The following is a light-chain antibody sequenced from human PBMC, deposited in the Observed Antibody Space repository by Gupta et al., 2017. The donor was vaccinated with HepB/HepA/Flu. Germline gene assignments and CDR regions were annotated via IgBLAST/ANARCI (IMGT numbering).Light chain of an antibody. V-gene: IGKV3-15*01. CDR1: QSVSSN. J-gene: IGKJ1*01. CDR2: GAS. Sequence: EIVMTQSPATLSVSPGERATLSCRASQSVSSNLAWYQQKPGQAPRLLIYGASTRATGIPARFSGSGSGTEFTLTISSRQSEDFAVYYCQQYNNWPPVTFGQGTKVEIK. CDR3: QQYNNWPPVT.